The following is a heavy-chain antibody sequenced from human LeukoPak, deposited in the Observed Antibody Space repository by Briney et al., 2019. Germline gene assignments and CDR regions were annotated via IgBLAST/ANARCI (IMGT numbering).Heavy chain of an antibody. CDR3: ARDLKRYCGGDCYSYYFDY. CDR1: GYTFTSYG. Sequence: GASVKVSRKASGYTFTSYGISWVRQAPGQGLEWMGCISAYNGNTNYAQKLQGRVTMTTDTSTSTAYMELRSLRSDDTAVYYCARDLKRYCGGDCYSYYFDYWGQGTLVTVSS. CDR2: ISAYNGNT. J-gene: IGHJ4*02. D-gene: IGHD2-21*02. V-gene: IGHV1-18*01.